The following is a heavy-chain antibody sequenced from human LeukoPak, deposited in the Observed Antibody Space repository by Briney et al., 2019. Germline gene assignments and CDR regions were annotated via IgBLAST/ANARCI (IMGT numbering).Heavy chain of an antibody. Sequence: ASVKVPCKASGYTFTTYDINWVRQATGQGLEWMGWMNPNSGNTGYTQKFQGRVTMTRNTSISTAYMGLSSLRSEDTAVYYCARGRGSGHKENWFDPWGQGTLVTVSS. V-gene: IGHV1-8*01. D-gene: IGHD6-19*01. CDR2: MNPNSGNT. CDR3: ARGRGSGHKENWFDP. J-gene: IGHJ5*02. CDR1: GYTFTTYD.